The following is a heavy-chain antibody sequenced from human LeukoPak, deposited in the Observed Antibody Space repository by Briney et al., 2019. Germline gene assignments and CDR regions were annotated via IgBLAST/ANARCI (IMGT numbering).Heavy chain of an antibody. J-gene: IGHJ5*02. CDR3: ATGVDLAKIRT. D-gene: IGHD5-12*01. CDR2: FVHTGRL. Sequence: SETLSLTCTGSSGSISSPYWSWIRQPPGKGLEWIAYFVHTGRLVYNPSLTSRATISLDTSKSQFSLTLRSVTAADTAVYYCATGVDLAKIRTWGQGTLVSVSS. V-gene: IGHV4-59*11. CDR1: SGSISSPY.